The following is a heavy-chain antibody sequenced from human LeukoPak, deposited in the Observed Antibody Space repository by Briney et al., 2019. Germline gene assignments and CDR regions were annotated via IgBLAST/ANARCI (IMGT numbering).Heavy chain of an antibody. CDR2: ISAYNGNT. V-gene: IGHV1-8*02. CDR1: GGGFGNYG. J-gene: IGHJ5*02. D-gene: IGHD2-21*02. CDR3: ASGSGGFGYCGGDCYKNWFDP. Sequence: ASVKVSCKASGGGFGNYGISWVRQAPGQGLEWRGWISAYNGNTSYAQKFQGRVTMTRNTSISTAYMELSSLRSEDTAVYYCASGSGGFGYCGGDCYKNWFDPWGQGTLVTVSS.